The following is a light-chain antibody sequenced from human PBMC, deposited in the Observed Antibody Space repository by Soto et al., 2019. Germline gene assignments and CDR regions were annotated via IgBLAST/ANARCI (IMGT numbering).Light chain of an antibody. CDR1: QSVSGW. CDR3: QQYKDFSRA. J-gene: IGKJ1*01. Sequence: DIQMTQSPPTLSASIGDRVTITCRASQSVSGWLAWYQQKPGKAPKLLIYDVSSLESGVPSRFSGSGSATEFSLTISGLQPDDLATYYCQQYKDFSRAFGPGTTVDIK. V-gene: IGKV1-5*01. CDR2: DVS.